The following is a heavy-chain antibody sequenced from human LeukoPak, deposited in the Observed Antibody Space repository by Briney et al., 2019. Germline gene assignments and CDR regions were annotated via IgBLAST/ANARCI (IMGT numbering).Heavy chain of an antibody. V-gene: IGHV4-59*08. D-gene: IGHD2-15*01. CDR2: IYYSGST. CDR1: GGSISSYY. J-gene: IGHJ4*02. CDR3: ARQEGYCSGGSCYGLDY. Sequence: SETLSLTCTVSGGSISSYYWSWIRQPPGKGLEWIGYIYYSGSTNYNPSLKSRVTISVDTSKNQFSLKLSSVTAADTAVYYCARQEGYCSGGSCYGLDYWGQGTLVTVSS.